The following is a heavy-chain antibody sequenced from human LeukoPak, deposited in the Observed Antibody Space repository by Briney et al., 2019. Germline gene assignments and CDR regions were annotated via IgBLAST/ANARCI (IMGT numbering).Heavy chain of an antibody. J-gene: IGHJ4*02. CDR2: ISYDGSNK. D-gene: IGHD1-20*01. CDR3: AKDVKYNWNYIDY. CDR1: GFTFSSYG. Sequence: GGSLRLSCAASGFTFSSYGMHWVRQAPGKGLEWVAVISYDGSNKYYADSVKGRFTISRDNSKNTLYLQMNSLRAEDTALYYCAKDVKYNWNYIDYWGQGALVTVSS. V-gene: IGHV3-30*18.